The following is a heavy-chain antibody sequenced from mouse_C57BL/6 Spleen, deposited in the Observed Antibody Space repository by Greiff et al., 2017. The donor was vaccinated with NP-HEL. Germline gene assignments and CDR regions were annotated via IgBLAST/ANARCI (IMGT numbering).Heavy chain of an antibody. V-gene: IGHV1-61*01. CDR3: ARWRESYAMDY. CDR2: IYPSDSET. CDR1: GYTFTSYW. Sequence: QVQLQQPGAELVRPGSSVKLSCKASGYTFTSYWMDWVKQRPGQGLEWIGNIYPSDSETHYNQKFKDKATLTVDKSSSTAYMQLSSLKSEDSAVYYCARWRESYAMDYRGQGTSVTVSS. J-gene: IGHJ4*01.